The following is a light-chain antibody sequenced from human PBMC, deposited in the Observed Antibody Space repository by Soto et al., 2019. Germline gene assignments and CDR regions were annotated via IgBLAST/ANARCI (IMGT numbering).Light chain of an antibody. J-gene: IGKJ1*01. Sequence: VLTHSQGTFSLSPWERATLFFSPSQSISRAYLAWYQQKPGQTPRLLIYGASNRAAGIPDRFSGSGSGTDFTLTISRLEPEDFAVYYCQQYYSSPWMFGQGTKVDIK. CDR1: QSISRAY. CDR2: GAS. V-gene: IGKV3-20*01. CDR3: QQYYSSPWM.